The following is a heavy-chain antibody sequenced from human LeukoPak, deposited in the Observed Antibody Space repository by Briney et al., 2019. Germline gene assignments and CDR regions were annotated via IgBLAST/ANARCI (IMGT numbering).Heavy chain of an antibody. CDR1: GFPFSSYW. D-gene: IGHD3-22*01. CDR3: ASSWYDNRAHAFDI. J-gene: IGHJ3*02. Sequence: PGGSLRLFRAASGFPFSSYWMSWARQAPGKGLDWVAKIKQEGSKKNYVDSVKGRFTISRDNAKNSLYLQMNSLRAEDTAVYYCASSWYDNRAHAFDIWGQGTMVTASS. V-gene: IGHV3-7*01. CDR2: IKQEGSKK.